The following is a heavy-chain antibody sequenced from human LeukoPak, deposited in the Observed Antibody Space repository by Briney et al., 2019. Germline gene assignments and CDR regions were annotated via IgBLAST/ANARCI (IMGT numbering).Heavy chain of an antibody. CDR3: TRDDFWSGYSYYFDY. CDR1: GFTFSDYA. D-gene: IGHD3-3*01. J-gene: IGHJ4*02. V-gene: IGHV3-49*04. Sequence: GGSLRLSCTRSGFTFSDYAMSWVRQAPGKGLEWVGFIRSITYGGTTEYAASVKGRFAISRDDSKSIAYLQMNSLKTEDTAVYYCTRDDFWSGYSYYFDYWGQGTLVTVSS. CDR2: IRSITYGGTT.